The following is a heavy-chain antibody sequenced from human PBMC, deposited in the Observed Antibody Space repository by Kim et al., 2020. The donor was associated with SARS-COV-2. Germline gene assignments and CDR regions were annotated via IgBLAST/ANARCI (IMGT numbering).Heavy chain of an antibody. Sequence: ASVKVSCKASGYTFTSYYMHWVRQAPGQGLEWMGIINPSGGSTSYAQKFQGRVTMTRDTSTSTVYMELSSLRSEDTAVYYCARPRYSGSYYQSYYYGMDVWGQGTTVTVSS. CDR3: ARPRYSGSYYQSYYYGMDV. J-gene: IGHJ6*02. V-gene: IGHV1-46*01. CDR2: INPSGGST. CDR1: GYTFTSYY. D-gene: IGHD1-26*01.